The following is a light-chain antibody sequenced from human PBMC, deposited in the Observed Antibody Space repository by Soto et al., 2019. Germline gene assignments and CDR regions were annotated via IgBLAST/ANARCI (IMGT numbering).Light chain of an antibody. V-gene: IGLV2-14*01. Sequence: QSALTQPASVSGSPGQSITISCTGTGSDVGGYNYVSWYQQHPGEAPKLMIYDVSNRPSGVSNRFSGSKSGNTASLTISGLQAEDEADYYCSSYTSSSTRVVFGGGTKLTVL. J-gene: IGLJ2*01. CDR1: GSDVGGYNY. CDR2: DVS. CDR3: SSYTSSSTRVV.